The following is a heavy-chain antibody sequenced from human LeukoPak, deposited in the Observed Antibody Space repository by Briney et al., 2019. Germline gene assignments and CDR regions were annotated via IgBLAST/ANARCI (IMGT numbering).Heavy chain of an antibody. Sequence: GGSLRLSCAASGFTFSSYAMSWVRQAPGKGLEWVSAISGSGGSTYYADSVKGRFTISRDNSKNTLYLQMNSLRAEDTAVYHCAKLGYRSSSSCYLVYFDYWGQGTLVTVSS. CDR3: AKLGYRSSSSCYLVYFDY. J-gene: IGHJ4*02. D-gene: IGHD2-2*01. V-gene: IGHV3-23*01. CDR2: ISGSGGST. CDR1: GFTFSSYA.